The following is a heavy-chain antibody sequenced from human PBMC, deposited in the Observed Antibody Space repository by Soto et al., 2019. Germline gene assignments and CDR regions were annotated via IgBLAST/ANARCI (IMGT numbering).Heavy chain of an antibody. V-gene: IGHV1-69*01. CDR2: IIPIFGTA. CDR1: GGTFSSYA. Sequence: QVQLVQSGAEVKKPGSSVKVSCKASGGTFSSYAISWVRQAPGQGLEWMGGIIPIFGTANYAQKFQGRVTSTADESTSTAYMELRSLRSEDTAVYYCARAYPLYSCGFPLQYYFDYWGQGTLVTVS. J-gene: IGHJ4*02. CDR3: ARAYPLYSCGFPLQYYFDY. D-gene: IGHD6-19*01.